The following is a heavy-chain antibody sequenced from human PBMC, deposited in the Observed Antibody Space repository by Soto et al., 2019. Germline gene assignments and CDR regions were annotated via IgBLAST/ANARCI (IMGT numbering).Heavy chain of an antibody. CDR1: GFFFRNFG. J-gene: IGHJ4*02. Sequence: QVQLVESGGGVVQPGRSLRLSCAASGFFFRNFGMHWVRRAPGNGLEWVAAISGDGNDKYYPDSMKGRFTISRDNFNNTLYLQLNSLRPEDTAVYHCVQGASTAHQPLDSWGQGVLVTVSS. D-gene: IGHD1-26*01. V-gene: IGHV3-30*03. CDR3: VQGASTAHQPLDS. CDR2: ISGDGNDK.